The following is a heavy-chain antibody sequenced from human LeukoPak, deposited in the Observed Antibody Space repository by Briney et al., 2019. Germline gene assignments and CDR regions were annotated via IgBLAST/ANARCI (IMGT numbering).Heavy chain of an antibody. CDR1: GFTVSTSY. V-gene: IGHV3-66*01. Sequence: PGGSLRLSCAASGFTVSTSYMSWVRHPPGKGLEWVSIIYSGGTTYFADSVKGRFTLSRDTSKNTLYLQMNSLRAEDTAVYYCARVVRGPYQLFDFWGQGTLVTVSS. D-gene: IGHD3-10*01. CDR2: IYSGGTT. J-gene: IGHJ4*02. CDR3: ARVVRGPYQLFDF.